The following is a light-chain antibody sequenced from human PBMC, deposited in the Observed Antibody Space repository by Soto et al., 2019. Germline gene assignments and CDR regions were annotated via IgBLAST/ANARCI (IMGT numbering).Light chain of an antibody. Sequence: DIQMTQSPSTLSGYVGDRVTITCRASQTISSWLAWYQQKPGKAPKLLIYKASTLKSGVPSRFSGSGSGTEFTLTISSLQADDFATYYCQQSDTYPLTFSQGTRLEIK. CDR2: KAS. J-gene: IGKJ5*01. V-gene: IGKV1-5*03. CDR1: QTISSW. CDR3: QQSDTYPLT.